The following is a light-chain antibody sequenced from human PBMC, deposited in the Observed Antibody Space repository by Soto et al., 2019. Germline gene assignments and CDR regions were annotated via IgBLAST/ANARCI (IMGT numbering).Light chain of an antibody. V-gene: IGKV3-15*01. CDR2: LAS. Sequence: ETVMTQSPATLSASPGERATLSCRASQSVGNNIAWYQQKPGQAPRLLIYLASFRATGIPARFSGSGSGTEFTLTVTSLQSEDFAVYYCHQFNNRPPTFGGGTKVDIK. CDR3: HQFNNRPPT. CDR1: QSVGNN. J-gene: IGKJ4*01.